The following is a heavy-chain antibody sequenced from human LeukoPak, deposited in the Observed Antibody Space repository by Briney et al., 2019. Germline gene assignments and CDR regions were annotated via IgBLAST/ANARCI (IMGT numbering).Heavy chain of an antibody. CDR2: IYYSGST. D-gene: IGHD2-2*01. Sequence: SETLSLTCSVSGGSINNFYWSWIRQPPGKGLGWIGFIYYSGSTNYNPSLKSRVTVSADTSKNQFSLKLSSVTAADTAVYYCARSPLGIVVVPTLYYFDYWGQGTLVTVSS. V-gene: IGHV4-59*08. CDR1: GGSINNFY. J-gene: IGHJ4*02. CDR3: ARSPLGIVVVPTLYYFDY.